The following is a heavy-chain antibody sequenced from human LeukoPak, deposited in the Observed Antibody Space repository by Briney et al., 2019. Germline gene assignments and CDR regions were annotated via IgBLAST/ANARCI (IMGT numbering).Heavy chain of an antibody. Sequence: PGGSLRLSCAASGFTFSSYAMTWVRQAKGKGLEWVSGISGSGGSKYYGDSVKGRFTVSRDNTKSTLYLQMNSLRAEDTAVYYCAKLYFYGAGSFAWGQGTLATVSS. D-gene: IGHD3-10*01. CDR1: GFTFSSYA. CDR2: ISGSGGSK. CDR3: AKLYFYGAGSFA. V-gene: IGHV3-23*01. J-gene: IGHJ5*02.